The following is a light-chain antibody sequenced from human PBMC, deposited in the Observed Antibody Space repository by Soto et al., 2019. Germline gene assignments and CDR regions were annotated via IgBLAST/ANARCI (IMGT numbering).Light chain of an antibody. V-gene: IGKV3-20*01. J-gene: IGKJ1*01. CDR3: HQYGSSPT. CDR1: QSVSSRY. Sequence: ETVLTQSPGTLSLSPGERATLSCRASQSVSSRYLAWYQQKPGQAPRLLISGASSRATGIADRFSGSGTGPDFTLTISRLEPEDFAVYYCHQYGSSPTFGQGTKVEIK. CDR2: GAS.